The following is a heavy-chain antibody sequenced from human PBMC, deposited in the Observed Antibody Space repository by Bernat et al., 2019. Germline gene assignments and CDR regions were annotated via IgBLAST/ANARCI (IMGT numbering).Heavy chain of an antibody. V-gene: IGHV3-30*18. J-gene: IGHJ4*02. CDR3: AKETHRAAAGTIDGDYFDY. CDR2: ISYDGSNK. CDR1: GFTFSSYG. D-gene: IGHD6-13*01. Sequence: QVQLVESGGGVVQPGRSLRLSCAASGFTFSSYGMHWVRQAPGKGLEWVAVISYDGSNKYYADSVKGRFTISRDNSKNTLYLQMNSLRAEDTAVYYCAKETHRAAAGTIDGDYFDYWGQGTLVTVSS.